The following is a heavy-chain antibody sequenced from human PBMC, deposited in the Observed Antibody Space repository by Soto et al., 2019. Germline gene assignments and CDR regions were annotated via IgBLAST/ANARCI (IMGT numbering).Heavy chain of an antibody. CDR3: ACVLMVYRYYGYYYYYGMDV. J-gene: IGHJ6*02. D-gene: IGHD2-8*01. Sequence: QVQLVQSGAEVKKPGSSVKVSCKASGGTFSSYAISWVRQAPGQGLECMGGIIPIFGTANYAQKFQGRVTITADESTSTAYMELSSLRSEDTAVYYCACVLMVYRYYGYYYYYGMDVWGQGTTVTVSS. V-gene: IGHV1-69*01. CDR1: GGTFSSYA. CDR2: IIPIFGTA.